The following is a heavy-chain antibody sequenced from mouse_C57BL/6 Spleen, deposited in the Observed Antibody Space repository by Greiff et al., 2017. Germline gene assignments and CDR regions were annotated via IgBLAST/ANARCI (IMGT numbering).Heavy chain of an antibody. CDR3: AREAGSSGLAY. V-gene: IGHV1-54*01. D-gene: IGHD3-2*02. Sequence: QVQLQQSGAELVRPGTSVKVSCKASGYAFTNYLIEWVKQRPGQGLEWIGVINPGSGGTNYNEKFKGKATLTADKSSSTAYMQLSSLTSEDSAVYFCAREAGSSGLAYWGQGTLVTVSA. J-gene: IGHJ3*01. CDR1: GYAFTNYL. CDR2: INPGSGGT.